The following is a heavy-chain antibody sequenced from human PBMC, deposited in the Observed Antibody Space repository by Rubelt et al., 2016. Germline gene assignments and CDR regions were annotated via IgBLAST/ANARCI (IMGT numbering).Heavy chain of an antibody. CDR1: GGSIESTAYS. CDR3: ARGSGYVWGG. J-gene: IGHJ4*02. Sequence: QVQLQQWGAGLLKPSETLSLTCAVYGGSIESTAYSWGWIRQPPGKGLEWIGSIYYRGSTYYNPSLKSRVTISVDKSKNQFSLSLFSVTAADTAEYYCARGSGYVWGGWGQGTRVIVSS. D-gene: IGHD3-16*01. V-gene: IGHV4-39*07. CDR2: IYYRGST.